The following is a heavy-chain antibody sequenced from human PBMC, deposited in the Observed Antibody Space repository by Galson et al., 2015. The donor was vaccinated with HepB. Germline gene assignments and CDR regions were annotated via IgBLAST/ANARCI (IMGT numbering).Heavy chain of an antibody. D-gene: IGHD2-15*01. J-gene: IGHJ4*02. CDR1: GFTFGSHW. CDR2: INLDGGAK. Sequence: SLRLSCAASGFTFGSHWLHWVRQAPGKGLEWVGNINLDGGAKYYADSVKGRFTISRDNAKTSAYLQMYSLRAEDTAVYYCGVKDPGYWGQGTLVTVSS. CDR3: GVKDPGY. V-gene: IGHV3-7*01.